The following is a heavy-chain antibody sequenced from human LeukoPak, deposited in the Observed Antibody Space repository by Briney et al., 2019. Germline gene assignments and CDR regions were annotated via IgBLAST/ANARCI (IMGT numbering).Heavy chain of an antibody. V-gene: IGHV3-30*02. Sequence: GGSLRLSCAASGFTFSSYGMHWVRQAPGKGLEWVAFIRYDGSNKYYADSVKGRFTISRDNSKNTLYLQMNSLRAEDTAVYYCAAVTDIVVVPAAPLDYWGQGTLVTVSS. CDR1: GFTFSSYG. D-gene: IGHD2-2*01. J-gene: IGHJ4*02. CDR3: AAVTDIVVVPAAPLDY. CDR2: IRYDGSNK.